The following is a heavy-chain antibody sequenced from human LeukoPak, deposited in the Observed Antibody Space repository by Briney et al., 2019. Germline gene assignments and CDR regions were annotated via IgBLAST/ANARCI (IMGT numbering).Heavy chain of an antibody. CDR2: LVYDARS. V-gene: IGHV3-33*01. CDR3: ARDLSAAFDF. CDR1: GFPFSYYG. D-gene: IGHD6-25*01. Sequence: GTSPRLSCAASGFPFSYYGMHWVRQAPGKGLEWVARLVYDARSDYANSVKGRFSISRDDSKNTLFLDMSNLRVEDTALYYCARDLSAAFDFWGQGVLVTVSS. J-gene: IGHJ4*02.